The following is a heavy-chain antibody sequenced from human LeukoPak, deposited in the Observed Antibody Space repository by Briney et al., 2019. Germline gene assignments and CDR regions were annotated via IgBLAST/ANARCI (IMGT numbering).Heavy chain of an antibody. V-gene: IGHV5-51*01. CDR3: AGHFGTWTPFDY. D-gene: IGHD3-10*01. CDR2: TGDSDT. CDR1: GSIISNHW. J-gene: IGHJ4*02. Sequence: GASLQISSHCSGSIISNHWIACVRQVPGKGLEWMGVTGDSDTRYSPSFEGQGTMSVDKYINTAYLQCSSLKASYTAMYYCAGHFGTWTPFDYWGQGTLVTVSS.